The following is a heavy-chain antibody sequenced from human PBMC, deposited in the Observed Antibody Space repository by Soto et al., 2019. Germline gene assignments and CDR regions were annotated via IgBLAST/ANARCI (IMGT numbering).Heavy chain of an antibody. CDR1: GYTFTSYG. CDR2: ISAYNGNA. J-gene: IGHJ5*02. CDR3: ARCRSCSWSAWFDP. Sequence: QVPLVQSGAEVKKPGASVKVSCKASGYTFTSYGISWVRQAPGQGLEWMGWISAYNGNANDAQRLQGRVIMTTDAAANTAYMELCRLRSDDTAVYYCARCRSCSWSAWFDPWGQGTLVTVSS. V-gene: IGHV1-18*01. D-gene: IGHD6-13*01.